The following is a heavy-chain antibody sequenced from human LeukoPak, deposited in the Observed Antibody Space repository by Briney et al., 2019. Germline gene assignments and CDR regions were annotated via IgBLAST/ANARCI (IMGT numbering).Heavy chain of an antibody. V-gene: IGHV1-2*04. D-gene: IGHD6-19*01. CDR2: INPNSGGT. CDR3: ARDKSIAVAGYYFDY. CDR1: GYTFTGYY. Sequence: ASVKVSCKASGYTFTGYYMHWVRQAPGQGLEWMGWINPNSGGTNYAQKFQGWVTMTRDTSISTAYMELSRLRSDDTAVYYCARDKSIAVAGYYFDYWGQGTLVTVSS. J-gene: IGHJ4*02.